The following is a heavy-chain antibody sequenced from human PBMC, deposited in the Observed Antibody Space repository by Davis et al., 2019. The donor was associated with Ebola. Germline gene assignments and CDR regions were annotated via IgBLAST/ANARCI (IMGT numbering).Heavy chain of an antibody. J-gene: IGHJ6*02. D-gene: IGHD2-2*01. CDR2: ISYDGSNK. CDR1: GFTFSSYA. Sequence: PGGSLRLSCAASGFTFSSYAMSWVRQAPGKGLEWVAVISYDGSNKYYADSVKGRFTISRDNSKNTLYLQMNSLRAEDTAVYYCARDLYCSSLSCYYGMDVWGQGTTVTVSS. CDR3: ARDLYCSSLSCYYGMDV. V-gene: IGHV3-30-3*01.